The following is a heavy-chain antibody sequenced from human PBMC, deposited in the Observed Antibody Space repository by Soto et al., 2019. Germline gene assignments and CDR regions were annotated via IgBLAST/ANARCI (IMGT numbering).Heavy chain of an antibody. CDR2: ISWKSGSI. D-gene: IGHD3-10*01. Sequence: EVQLVESGGGLVQPGRSLRLSCAASGFTFDGYAMHWVRQAPGKGLEWVSGISWKSGSIAYADSVKGRFTISRDNAKNSLYLQMNSLRAEDTALYYCAKDASYGSGSHYYGMDVWGQGTTVTVSS. CDR3: AKDASYGSGSHYYGMDV. V-gene: IGHV3-9*01. J-gene: IGHJ6*02. CDR1: GFTFDGYA.